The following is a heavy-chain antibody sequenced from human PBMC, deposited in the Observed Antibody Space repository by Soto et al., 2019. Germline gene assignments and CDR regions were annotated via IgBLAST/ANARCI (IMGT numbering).Heavy chain of an antibody. V-gene: IGHV4-39*02. J-gene: IGHJ6*02. CDR1: GGSISGSSYY. D-gene: IGHD5-12*01. CDR3: ARECTVATIGGGMDV. Sequence: QLQLQESGPGLMKPSETLSLTCTVSGGSISGSSYYWGWIRQPPGKGLEWIGRVYYNGNTYYDPSLKSRVTISVDTSRNQFSLKLSSVTATDTAVYHCARECTVATIGGGMDVWGQGTTVTVSS. CDR2: VYYNGNT.